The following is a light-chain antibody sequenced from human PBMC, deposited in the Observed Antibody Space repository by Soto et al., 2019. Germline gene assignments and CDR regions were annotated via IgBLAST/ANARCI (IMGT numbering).Light chain of an antibody. CDR3: SSYAGTYNLDF. J-gene: IGLJ1*01. V-gene: IGLV2-14*01. CDR1: PSDVGRYNY. Sequence: QSALTQPASVSGSPGQSITISCTGTPSDVGRYNYVSWYQQFPGKVPKLLIYEVTYRPSGVSARFSGSKSGSTASLTISGLQAEDEADYYCSSYAGTYNLDFFGTGTKVTVL. CDR2: EVT.